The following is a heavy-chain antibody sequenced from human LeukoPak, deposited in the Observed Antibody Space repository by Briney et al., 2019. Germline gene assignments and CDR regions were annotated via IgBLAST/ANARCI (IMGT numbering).Heavy chain of an antibody. V-gene: IGHV1-18*01. J-gene: IGHJ4*02. CDR3: ARDYFHGHCAGLSCFLLDY. D-gene: IGHD2-8*02. CDR2: ISGYNGDT. CDR1: GYMFNRYG. Sequence: ASVKVSSKASGYMFNRYGISWVRQGPGQGLEWMGWISGYNGDTKYAEKLQGRVTMTTDTSTSTAYMELGSLNSDDTAVYFCARDYFHGHCAGLSCFLLDYWGQGTLVTVPS.